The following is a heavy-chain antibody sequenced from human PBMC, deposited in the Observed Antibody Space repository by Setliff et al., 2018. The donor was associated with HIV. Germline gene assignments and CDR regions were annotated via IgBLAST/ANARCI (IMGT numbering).Heavy chain of an antibody. CDR2: VYYSGGT. J-gene: IGHJ4*02. V-gene: IGHV4-39*01. D-gene: IGHD5-12*01. CDR1: GGSVSDTSYY. CDR3: ARLGDSGYDFRGYFDY. Sequence: TLSLTCTVSGGSVSDTSYYWGWIRQPPGKGLEWLANVYYSGGTYYNPSLNSRVTISVDTSRNQFSLKLTSVTAADTALYFCARLGDSGYDFRGYFDYWGQGILVTVSS.